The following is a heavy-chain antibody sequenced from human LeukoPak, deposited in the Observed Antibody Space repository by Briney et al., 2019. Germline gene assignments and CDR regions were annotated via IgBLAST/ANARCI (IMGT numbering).Heavy chain of an antibody. Sequence: KASETLSLTCTVSGGSISSYYWSWIRQPPGKGLEWIGYIYYSGSTNYNPSLKSRVTISVDTSKNQFSLKLSSVTAADTAVYYCARDSRFGELFRWFDPWGQGTLVTVSS. V-gene: IGHV4-59*01. J-gene: IGHJ5*02. D-gene: IGHD3-10*01. CDR3: ARDSRFGELFRWFDP. CDR2: IYYSGST. CDR1: GGSISSYY.